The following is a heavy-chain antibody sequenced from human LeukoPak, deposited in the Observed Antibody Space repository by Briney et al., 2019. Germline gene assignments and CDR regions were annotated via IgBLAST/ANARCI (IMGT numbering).Heavy chain of an antibody. CDR3: ARDVAGTFSY. J-gene: IGHJ4*02. V-gene: IGHV4-39*07. D-gene: IGHD2-15*01. CDR2: IYYSGST. CDR1: GGSISSSSHY. Sequence: SETLSLTCTVSGGSISSSSHYWGWIRQPPGKGLEWIGSIYYSGSTNYNPSLKSRVTMSVDTSKNQFSLKLSSVTAADTAVYFCARDVAGTFSYWGQGVLVTVSS.